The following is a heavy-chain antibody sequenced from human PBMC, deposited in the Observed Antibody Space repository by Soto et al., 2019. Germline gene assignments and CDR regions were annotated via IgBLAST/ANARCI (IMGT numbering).Heavy chain of an antibody. CDR3: ARAGYSSSWSRGSWFDP. V-gene: IGHV3-21*01. CDR1: GFTFSSYS. CDR2: ISSSSSYI. Sequence: PGGSLRLSCAASGFTFSSYSMNWVRQAPGKGLEWVSSISSSSSYIYYADSVKGRFTISRDNAKNSLYLQMNSLRAEDTAVYYCARAGYSSSWSRGSWFDPWGQGTLVTVSS. J-gene: IGHJ5*02. D-gene: IGHD6-13*01.